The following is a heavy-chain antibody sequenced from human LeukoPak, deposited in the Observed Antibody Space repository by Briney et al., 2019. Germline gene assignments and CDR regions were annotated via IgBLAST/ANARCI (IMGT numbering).Heavy chain of an antibody. CDR2: INQDGSKE. J-gene: IGHJ4*02. D-gene: IGHD5-18*01. Sequence: PGGSLRLSCAASGFTFNNNWMTWVRQAPGKGLEWVANINQDGSKEYYLDSVKGRFTISRDNDKNSLYLQVNSLRAEDTAVYYCAKGGYINGYDYWGQGTLVTVSS. CDR1: GFTFNNNW. CDR3: AKGGYINGYDY. V-gene: IGHV3-7*01.